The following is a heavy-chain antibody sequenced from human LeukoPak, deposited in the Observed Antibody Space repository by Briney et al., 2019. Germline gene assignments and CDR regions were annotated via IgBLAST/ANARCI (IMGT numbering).Heavy chain of an antibody. Sequence: SETLSLTCTVSGGSISSTYYYWGWIRQPPGKGLEWVGNFHYSGSNSYNPSLKSRVTISVDTSKNQFSLRLSSVTAADTAVYYCARQATFGYAYAYYFDYWGQGTLVTVSS. V-gene: IGHV4-39*01. CDR3: ARQATFGYAYAYYFDY. J-gene: IGHJ4*02. CDR1: GGSISSTYYY. D-gene: IGHD3-16*01. CDR2: FHYSGSN.